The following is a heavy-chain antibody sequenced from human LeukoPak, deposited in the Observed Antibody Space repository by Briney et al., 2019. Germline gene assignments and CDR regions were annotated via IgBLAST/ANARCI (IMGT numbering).Heavy chain of an antibody. Sequence: SETLSLTCTVSGGSISNSNYYWGWIRQPPGKGLEWIGSIYSSGSTYYNPSLKSRVTISVDTSKNQFSLKLSSVTAADTAVYYCTKTSRPSSLAGLDAFDTWGQGTMVTVSS. D-gene: IGHD6-13*01. CDR1: GGSISNSNYY. CDR3: TKTSRPSSLAGLDAFDT. CDR2: IYSSGST. J-gene: IGHJ3*02. V-gene: IGHV4-39*07.